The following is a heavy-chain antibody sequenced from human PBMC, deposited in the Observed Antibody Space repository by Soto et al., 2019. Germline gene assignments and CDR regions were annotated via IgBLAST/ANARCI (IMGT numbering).Heavy chain of an antibody. Sequence: QSQTLSLTCVISGDSVSSISATWNWIRQSPSRGLEWLGRTYYRSKWSYDYALSVQGRMTINPDTSKSQFSLHLNSVTPEDAAVYYCARALGVYFDYWAQGTLVTVSS. D-gene: IGHD2-8*01. J-gene: IGHJ4*02. CDR1: GDSVSSISAT. CDR3: ARALGVYFDY. V-gene: IGHV6-1*01. CDR2: TYYRSKWSY.